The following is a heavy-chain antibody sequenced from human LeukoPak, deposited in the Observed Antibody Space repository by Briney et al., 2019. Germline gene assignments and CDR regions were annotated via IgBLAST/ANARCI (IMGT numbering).Heavy chain of an antibody. D-gene: IGHD6-13*01. CDR2: ISGYNGNT. CDR1: GYTFTSYG. J-gene: IGHJ5*02. V-gene: IGHV1-18*01. Sequence: ASMKVSCKASGYTFTSYGITWVRQAPGQGLEWMGWISGYNGNTNYAQKFQGRVTMTTDTSTSTVYMELRSLRSDDTAVYYCARDAYSSSWYVGWFDPWGQGTLVTVSS. CDR3: ARDAYSSSWYVGWFDP.